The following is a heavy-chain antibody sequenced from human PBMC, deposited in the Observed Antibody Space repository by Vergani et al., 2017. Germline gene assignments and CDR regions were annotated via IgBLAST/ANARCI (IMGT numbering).Heavy chain of an antibody. CDR2: IYYSGST. V-gene: IGHV4-59*08. CDR3: ARNPDSSGWSHFDY. D-gene: IGHD6-19*01. CDR1: GGSISSYY. J-gene: IGHJ4*02. Sequence: QVQLQESGPGLVKPSQTLSLTCTVSGGSISSYYWSWIRQPPGKGLEWIGYIYYSGSTNYNPSLKSRVTISVDTSKNQFSLKLSSVTAADTAVYYCARNPDSSGWSHFDYWGQGTLVTVSS.